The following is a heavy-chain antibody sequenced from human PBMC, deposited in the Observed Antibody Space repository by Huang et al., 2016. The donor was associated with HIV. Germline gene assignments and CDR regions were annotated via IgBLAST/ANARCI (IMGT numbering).Heavy chain of an antibody. J-gene: IGHJ4*02. Sequence: EVQLVQSGAEVKKPGESLKISCKGSGYSFTSYWIGWVRQMPGKGLEWMGSIYPGDADTRYRPACQGQVTISADKSISTAYLQWSSLKASDTAMYYCARILMASYYFDYWGQGTLVTVSS. D-gene: IGHD6-6*01. CDR2: IYPGDADT. V-gene: IGHV5-51*01. CDR3: ARILMASYYFDY. CDR1: GYSFTSYW.